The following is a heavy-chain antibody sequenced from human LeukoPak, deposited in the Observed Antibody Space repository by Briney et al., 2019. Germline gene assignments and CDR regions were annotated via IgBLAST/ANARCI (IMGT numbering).Heavy chain of an antibody. V-gene: IGHV3-23*01. CDR3: TSSNGWPSYF. J-gene: IGHJ4*02. CDR1: GFTFSSYA. Sequence: GGSLRLSCAASGFTFSSYAMRWVRQAPGKGLQWVSSISGGGTTTYYADSVRGRFTISRDNSKNTLFLQMSSLRVEDTAVYYCTSSNGWPSYFWSQGTLVTVSS. CDR2: ISGGGTTT. D-gene: IGHD6-19*01.